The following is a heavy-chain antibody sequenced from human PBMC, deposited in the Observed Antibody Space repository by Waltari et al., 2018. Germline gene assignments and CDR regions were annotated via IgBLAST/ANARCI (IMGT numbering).Heavy chain of an antibody. J-gene: IGHJ5*02. CDR1: GYTFTSYA. D-gene: IGHD6-13*01. Sequence: QVQLVQSGAEVKKPGASVKVSCKASGYTFTSYAMHWVRPAPGQRLEWMGWINAGNGNTKYSQEFQGRVTITRDTSASTAYMELSSLRSEDMAVYYCARASTAGTVWDWFDPWGQGTLVTVSS. CDR2: INAGNGNT. V-gene: IGHV1-3*03. CDR3: ARASTAGTVWDWFDP.